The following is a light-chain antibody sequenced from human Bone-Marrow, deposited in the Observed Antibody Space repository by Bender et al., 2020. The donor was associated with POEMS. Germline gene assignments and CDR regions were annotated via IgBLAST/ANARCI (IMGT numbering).Light chain of an antibody. CDR3: AAWDDRLNAYV. J-gene: IGLJ1*01. CDR1: SSNIGNNV. CDR2: YDD. Sequence: QSVLTQPPSVSEAPRQRVTISCSGSSSNIGNNVVNWYQHLPGKAPKLLIYYDDLLPSGVSDRFSGSKSGTSASLAISGLQSEDEADYYCAAWDDRLNAYVFGTGTKVTVL. V-gene: IGLV1-36*01.